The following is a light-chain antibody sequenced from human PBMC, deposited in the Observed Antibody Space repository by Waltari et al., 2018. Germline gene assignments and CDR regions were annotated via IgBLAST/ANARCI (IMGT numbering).Light chain of an antibody. J-gene: IGKJ1*01. CDR3: QHYVRLPAT. Sequence: IVLTQSPGTLSLSPGERATLSCRASQSVSRSLAWYQQKPGHAPKFLIYGASTRATGIPERFTGSGSGADFSLTISSLEPEDFAIYFCQHYVRLPATFGQGTKVEIK. V-gene: IGKV3-20*01. CDR2: GAS. CDR1: QSVSRS.